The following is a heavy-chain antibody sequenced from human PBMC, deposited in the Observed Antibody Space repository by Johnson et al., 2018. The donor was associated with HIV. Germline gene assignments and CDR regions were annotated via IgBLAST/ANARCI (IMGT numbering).Heavy chain of an antibody. CDR2: ISSNGGRT. Sequence: VQLVESGGGLVQPGGSLRLSCTPSGFTFSNYAIYWVRQAPGKGLEYVSSISSNGGRTYYANSVKGRFTVSRDNSNNTLYLQMGSLRAEDMAVYYCARGIPTLPVTGTRGFDIWGQGTMVTVSS. J-gene: IGHJ3*02. D-gene: IGHD1-14*01. CDR3: ARGIPTLPVTGTRGFDI. CDR1: GFTFSNYA. V-gene: IGHV3-64*01.